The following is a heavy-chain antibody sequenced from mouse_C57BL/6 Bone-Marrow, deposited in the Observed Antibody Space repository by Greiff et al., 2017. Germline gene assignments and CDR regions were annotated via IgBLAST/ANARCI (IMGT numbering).Heavy chain of an antibody. Sequence: EVNVVESGGGLVKPGGSLKLSCAASGFTFSDYGMHWVRQAPEKGLEWVAYISSGSSTIYSADTVKGRFTISRDNAKNTLFLQMTSLRSEDTAMYYCASAYAMDYWGQGTSVTVSS. CDR3: ASAYAMDY. CDR1: GFTFSDYG. J-gene: IGHJ4*01. V-gene: IGHV5-17*01. CDR2: ISSGSSTI.